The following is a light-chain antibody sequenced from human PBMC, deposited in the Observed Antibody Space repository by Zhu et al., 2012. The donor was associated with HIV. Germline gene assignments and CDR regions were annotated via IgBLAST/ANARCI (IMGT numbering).Light chain of an antibody. CDR3: QQLNTYPLFT. Sequence: DVQLTQSPSFLSASVGDRVTITCRASESVSKYLAWYQQKPGKALKLLIYDASTLQTGVPSTFSGSGSGTEFTLTISSLQPEDFAIYYCQQLNTYPLFTFGPGTKVAIK. CDR1: ESVSKY. CDR2: DAS. J-gene: IGKJ3*01. V-gene: IGKV1-9*01.